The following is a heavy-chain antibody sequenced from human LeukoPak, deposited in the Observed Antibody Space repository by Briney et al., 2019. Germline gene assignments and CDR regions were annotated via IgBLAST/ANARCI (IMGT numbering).Heavy chain of an antibody. CDR2: IKQDGSEK. CDR3: ASGFYWFDP. CDR1: ALTFSSYW. D-gene: IGHD2/OR15-2a*01. J-gene: IGHJ5*02. Sequence: GGSLRLSCAASALTFSSYWMSWVRQAPGKGLERVANIKQDGSEKYYVDSVKGRFTISRDNAKNSLYLQMNSLRAEDTAVYYCASGFYWFDPWGRGTLITVSS. V-gene: IGHV3-7*01.